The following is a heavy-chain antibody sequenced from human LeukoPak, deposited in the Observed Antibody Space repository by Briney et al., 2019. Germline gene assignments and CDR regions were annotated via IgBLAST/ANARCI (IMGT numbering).Heavy chain of an antibody. J-gene: IGHJ4*02. CDR2: MNPNSGNT. CDR1: GYTFTSYD. Sequence: GASVKVSCKASGYTFTSYDINWVRQATGQALEWMGWMNPNSGNTGYAQKFQGRVTMTRNTSINTAYMEVSSPRSEDTAVYYCARRVASSGTPLGYWGQGTLVTVSS. V-gene: IGHV1-8*01. CDR3: ARRVASSGTPLGY. D-gene: IGHD3-22*01.